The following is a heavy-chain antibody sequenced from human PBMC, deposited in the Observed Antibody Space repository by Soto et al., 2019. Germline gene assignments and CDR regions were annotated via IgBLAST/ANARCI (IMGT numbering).Heavy chain of an antibody. CDR1: GGAIGSGDYY. CDR2: IYYSGST. Sequence: PXVTLALTCTVSGGAIGSGDYYWSWIRQPPGKGLEWIGYIYYSGSTYYNPSLKSRVTISVDTSKNQFSLKLSSVTAADTAVYYCAREETMVRGVSNWFDPWGQGTLVTVSS. D-gene: IGHD3-10*01. J-gene: IGHJ5*02. V-gene: IGHV4-30-4*01. CDR3: AREETMVRGVSNWFDP.